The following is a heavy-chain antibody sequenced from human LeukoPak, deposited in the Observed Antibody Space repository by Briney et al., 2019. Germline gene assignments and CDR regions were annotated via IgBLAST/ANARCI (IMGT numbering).Heavy chain of an antibody. Sequence: GGSLRLSCAASGFTFSDFYMSWIRQAPGKGLEWVGRIKSKTDGGTTDYAAPVKGRFTISRDDSKNTLYLQMNSLKTEDTAVYYCTTAPGYYDSSETVFDYWGQGALVTVSS. V-gene: IGHV3-15*01. CDR1: GFTFSDFY. J-gene: IGHJ4*02. CDR3: TTAPGYYDSSETVFDY. CDR2: IKSKTDGGTT. D-gene: IGHD3-22*01.